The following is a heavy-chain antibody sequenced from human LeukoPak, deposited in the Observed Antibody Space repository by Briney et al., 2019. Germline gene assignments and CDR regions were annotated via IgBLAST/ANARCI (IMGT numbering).Heavy chain of an antibody. CDR1: GVSISSYY. Sequence: SETLSLTCTVSGVSISSYYRSWIRQPPGKGLEWIGYIYYNGSTNYNPSLKSRVTISVDTSKNQFSLKLSSVTAADTAVYYCARRYYGSGIDYWGQGTLVTVSS. J-gene: IGHJ4*02. D-gene: IGHD3-10*01. CDR3: ARRYYGSGIDY. CDR2: IYYNGST. V-gene: IGHV4-59*08.